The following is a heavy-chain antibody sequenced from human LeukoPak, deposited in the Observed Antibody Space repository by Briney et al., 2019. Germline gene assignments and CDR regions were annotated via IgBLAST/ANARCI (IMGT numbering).Heavy chain of an antibody. D-gene: IGHD3-3*01. Sequence: GASVKVSCKASGDTFTNYYMHWVRHAPGQGLELMGIINPTGDSTRYAQKFQGRVTMTRDTSTSTVYMELSSLRSEDTAVYYCARWAGARPGGYYDFWTGPYDYWGQGSLVTVSS. CDR3: ARWAGARPGGYYDFWTGPYDY. V-gene: IGHV1-46*01. J-gene: IGHJ4*02. CDR2: INPTGDST. CDR1: GDTFTNYY.